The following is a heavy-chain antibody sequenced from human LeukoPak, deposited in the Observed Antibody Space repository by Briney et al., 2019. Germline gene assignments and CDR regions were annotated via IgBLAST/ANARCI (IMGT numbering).Heavy chain of an antibody. D-gene: IGHD1-26*01. Sequence: GGSLRLSCAASGFTFNSYGMHWVRQAPGKGLEGVAFIRYDGSKSYFADSVKGRFALSRDNSKSTLYLQMSSLRPEDTAVYFCAKDGGSGSYFAFDIWGQGTMVTVSS. V-gene: IGHV3-30*02. CDR2: IRYDGSKS. CDR1: GFTFNSYG. CDR3: AKDGGSGSYFAFDI. J-gene: IGHJ3*02.